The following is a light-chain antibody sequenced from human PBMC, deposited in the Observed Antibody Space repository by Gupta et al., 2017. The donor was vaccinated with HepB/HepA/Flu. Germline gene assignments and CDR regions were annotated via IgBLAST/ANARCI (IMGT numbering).Light chain of an antibody. V-gene: IGKV4-1*01. J-gene: IGKJ2*01. CDR1: QSVLYSSNNKNY. CDR3: QQEDSTPYT. CDR2: WAS. Sequence: GSLGERATINCKSSQSVLYSSNNKNYLAWYQQKPGQPPKLLIYWASTRESGVPDRFSGSGSGTDFTLTISNLQAEDVAVYYCQQEDSTPYTFGQGTKVEIK.